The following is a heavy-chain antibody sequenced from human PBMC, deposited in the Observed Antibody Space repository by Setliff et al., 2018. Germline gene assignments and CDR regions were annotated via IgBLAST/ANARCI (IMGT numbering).Heavy chain of an antibody. Sequence: GESLKISCKGSGYSFTNYWIGWVRQMPGKGLEWMGIIYPGDSNTRYSPSFQGQVTISADKSISTAYLQWSSLKASDTAMYYCARLATDYGDYESLNYFDYWGPETLLVTVSS. D-gene: IGHD4-17*01. J-gene: IGHJ4*03. CDR1: GYSFTNYW. CDR3: ARLATDYGDYESLNYFDY. CDR2: IYPGDSNT. V-gene: IGHV5-51*01.